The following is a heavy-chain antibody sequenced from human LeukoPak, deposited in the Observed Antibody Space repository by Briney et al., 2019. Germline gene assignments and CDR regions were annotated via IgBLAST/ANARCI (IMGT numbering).Heavy chain of an antibody. D-gene: IGHD1-1*01. CDR2: IYPGDSDT. V-gene: IGHV5-51*01. CDR1: GGTLSSYA. J-gene: IGHJ4*02. CDR3: ARQSTTLVDY. Sequence: KVSCKASGGTLSSYAFSWVRQMPGKGLEWMGIIYPGDSDTRYSPSFQGQVTISADKSISTAYLQWSSLKASDTAMYYCARQSTTLVDYWGQGTLVTVSS.